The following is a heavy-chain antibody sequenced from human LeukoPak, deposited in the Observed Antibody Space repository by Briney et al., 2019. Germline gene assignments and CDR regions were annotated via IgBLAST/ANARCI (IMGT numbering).Heavy chain of an antibody. Sequence: GRSLRLSCAASGFTFSSYAMHWVRQAPGKGLEWVAVISYDGSNKYYADSVKGRFTISRDNSKNTLYLQMNSLRAEDTAVYYCARSWGGSTIFERTGFGYWGQGTLFTVSS. D-gene: IGHD3-3*01. J-gene: IGHJ4*02. CDR3: ARSWGGSTIFERTGFGY. CDR2: ISYDGSNK. CDR1: GFTFSSYA. V-gene: IGHV3-30*04.